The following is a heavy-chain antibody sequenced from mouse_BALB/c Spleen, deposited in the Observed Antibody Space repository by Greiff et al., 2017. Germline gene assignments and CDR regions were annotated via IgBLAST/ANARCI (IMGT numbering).Heavy chain of an antibody. Sequence: EVQRVESGGGLVKPGGSLKLSCAASGFTFSDYYMYWVRQTPEKRLEWVATISDGGSYTYYPDSVKGRFTISRDNAKNNLYLQMSSLKSEDTAMYYCARDSYYDYDGAWFAYWGQGTLVTVSA. CDR2: ISDGGSYT. CDR3: ARDSYYDYDGAWFAY. J-gene: IGHJ3*01. D-gene: IGHD2-4*01. CDR1: GFTFSDYY. V-gene: IGHV5-4*02.